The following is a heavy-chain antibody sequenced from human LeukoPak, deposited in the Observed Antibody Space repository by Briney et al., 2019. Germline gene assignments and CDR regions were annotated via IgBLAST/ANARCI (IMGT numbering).Heavy chain of an antibody. CDR2: ISPNNGNT. CDR1: GYTFDTSC. D-gene: IGHD1-1*01. Sequence: ASVKVSCKAFGYTFDTSCITWVRQAPGQRLEWMGWISPNNGNTHYAQGVQGKVTMTTDTSRSTAYMELRSLTSDDTAVYYCTRVRNSDNWWGAFDIWGQGTMVTVSS. CDR3: TRVRNSDNWWGAFDI. V-gene: IGHV1-18*01. J-gene: IGHJ3*02.